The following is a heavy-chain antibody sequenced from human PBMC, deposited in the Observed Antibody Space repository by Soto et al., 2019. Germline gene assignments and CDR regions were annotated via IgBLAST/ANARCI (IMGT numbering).Heavy chain of an antibody. V-gene: IGHV3-23*01. D-gene: IGHD3-22*01. CDR1: GFMFDNYA. J-gene: IGHJ4*02. CDR2: ISGSGHAT. CDR3: AKGRYFDCSGGCANY. Sequence: EARLLESGGGSVPPGASARLSCLTSGFMFDNYAMSWVRQSPARGLEWVAAISGSGHATYYTQSVRGRFTISRDKSKKTVCLQMNNLRTEETAIYYCAKGRYFDCSGGCANYWGLGTLVSVSS.